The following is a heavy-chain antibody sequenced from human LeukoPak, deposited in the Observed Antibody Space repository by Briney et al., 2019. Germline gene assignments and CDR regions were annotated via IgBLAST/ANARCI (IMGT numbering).Heavy chain of an antibody. J-gene: IGHJ5*02. CDR3: ARASDPSYCSGGSCYSRNWFDP. D-gene: IGHD2-15*01. Sequence: ASVKVSCKASGGTFSSYAISWVRQAPGQGLEWMGGIIPIFGTANYAQKFQGRVTITADESTSTAYMELSSLRSKDTAVYYCARASDPSYCSGGSCYSRNWFDPWGQGTLVAVSS. V-gene: IGHV1-69*13. CDR2: IIPIFGTA. CDR1: GGTFSSYA.